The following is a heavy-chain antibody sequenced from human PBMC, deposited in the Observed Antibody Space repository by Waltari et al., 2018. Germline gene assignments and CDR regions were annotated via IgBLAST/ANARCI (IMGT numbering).Heavy chain of an antibody. CDR2: MNPNSGNT. CDR3: ARGFNDFWSGYYLYYYYGMDV. V-gene: IGHV1-8*01. Sequence: QVQLVQSGAEVKKPGASVKVSCKASGYTFTSYDINWVRQATGPGLEWMGWMNPNSGNTGYAQKFQGRVTMTRNTSISTAYMELSSLRSEDTAVYYCARGFNDFWSGYYLYYYYGMDVWGQGTTVTVSS. D-gene: IGHD3-3*01. J-gene: IGHJ6*02. CDR1: GYTFTSYD.